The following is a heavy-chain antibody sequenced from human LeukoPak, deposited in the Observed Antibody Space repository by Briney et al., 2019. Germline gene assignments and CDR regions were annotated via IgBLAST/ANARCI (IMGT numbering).Heavy chain of an antibody. D-gene: IGHD3-9*01. J-gene: IGHJ4*02. CDR1: VFTFCTYW. V-gene: IGHV3-74*01. CDR3: TKDFDAATGY. Sequence: PGGSLRLSCGASVFTFCTYWSQTVPQAPGKVLVWVSRINPDGSSTGYADSVRGRFTISRDNAKTTLYLQMNSLRAEDTAVYYCTKDFDAATGYWGQGTLVTVSS. CDR2: INPDGSST.